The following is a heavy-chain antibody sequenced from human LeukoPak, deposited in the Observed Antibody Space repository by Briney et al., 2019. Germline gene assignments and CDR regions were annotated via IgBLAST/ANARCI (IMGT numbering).Heavy chain of an antibody. CDR3: ARSDPFNAFDI. CDR2: IYSGGST. Sequence: GGSLRLSCAASGFTVSSNYMSWVRQAPGKGLEWVSVIYSGGSTYYADSVKGRFTISRDNSKNTVYVQINSLRTEDTAVFYCARSDPFNAFDIWGQGTMVTVSS. CDR1: GFTVSSNY. J-gene: IGHJ3*02. V-gene: IGHV3-53*05. D-gene: IGHD3-16*01.